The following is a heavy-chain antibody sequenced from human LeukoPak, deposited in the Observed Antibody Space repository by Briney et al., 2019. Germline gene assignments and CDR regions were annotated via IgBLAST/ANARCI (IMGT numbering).Heavy chain of an antibody. J-gene: IGHJ4*02. CDR3: ARDYEKSYYDSSPSPYYFDY. CDR1: GFTSSSYW. Sequence: GGSLRLSCAASGFTSSSYWMSWVRQAPGKGLEWVANIKQDGSKKYYVDSVKGRFTISRDNAKNSLHLQMSNLRAEDTAVYYCARDYEKSYYDSSPSPYYFDYWGQGTLVTVSS. D-gene: IGHD3-22*01. V-gene: IGHV3-7*01. CDR2: IKQDGSKK.